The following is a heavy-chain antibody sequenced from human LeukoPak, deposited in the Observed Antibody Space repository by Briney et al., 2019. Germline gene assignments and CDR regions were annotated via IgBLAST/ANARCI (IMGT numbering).Heavy chain of an antibody. CDR3: ATTIAATDTRYLDY. V-gene: IGHV3-74*01. D-gene: IGHD6-25*01. Sequence: PGGSLLLSCASSGFTFSSYWMHCGRQAPGKGLVWVSHINTDGSTTSYADPVKGRFTISRDNAKTTLYLQMKSLRAEDAAVYYSATTIAATDTRYLDYWGQGTLVTVSS. CDR2: INTDGSTT. J-gene: IGHJ4*02. CDR1: GFTFSSYW.